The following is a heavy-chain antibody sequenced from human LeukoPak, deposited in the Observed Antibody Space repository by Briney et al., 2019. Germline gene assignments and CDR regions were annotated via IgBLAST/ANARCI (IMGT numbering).Heavy chain of an antibody. CDR2: ISGSSTYI. Sequence: GGSLRLSCAASGFTFSGYSFNWVRQAPGKGLEWVSFISGSSTYIYYADSVKGRFTISRDNSKNTLYLQMNSLRAEDTAVYYCARGHDYSNTPFDYWGQGTLVTVSS. J-gene: IGHJ4*02. CDR1: GFTFSGYS. D-gene: IGHD4-11*01. V-gene: IGHV3-21*01. CDR3: ARGHDYSNTPFDY.